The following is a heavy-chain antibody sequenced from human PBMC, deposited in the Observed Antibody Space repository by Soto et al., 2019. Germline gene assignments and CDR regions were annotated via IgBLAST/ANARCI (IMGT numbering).Heavy chain of an antibody. CDR3: ASEQLPEEDYYYYGMDV. CDR2: IYHIGST. D-gene: IGHD2-2*01. J-gene: IGHJ6*02. V-gene: IGHV4-4*02. Sequence: PSETLSLTCAVSGGSISSSNWWSWVRQPPGKGLEWIGEIYHIGSTNYNPSLKSRVTISVDKSKNQFSLKLSSVTAADTAVYYCASEQLPEEDYYYYGMDVWGQGTTVTVSS. CDR1: GGSISSSNW.